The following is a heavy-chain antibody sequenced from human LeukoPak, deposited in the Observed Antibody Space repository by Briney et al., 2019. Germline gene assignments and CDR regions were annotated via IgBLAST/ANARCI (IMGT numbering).Heavy chain of an antibody. V-gene: IGHV1-69*04. J-gene: IGHJ4*02. Sequence: SVKVSCKASGGTFSSYAISWVRQAPGQGLEWMGRIIPILGIANYAQKFQGRVTITADKSTSTAYMELSSLRSEDTAVYYCARDYGSSGLDYWGQGTLVTVSS. CDR1: GGTFSSYA. CDR3: ARDYGSSGLDY. CDR2: IIPILGIA. D-gene: IGHD6-13*01.